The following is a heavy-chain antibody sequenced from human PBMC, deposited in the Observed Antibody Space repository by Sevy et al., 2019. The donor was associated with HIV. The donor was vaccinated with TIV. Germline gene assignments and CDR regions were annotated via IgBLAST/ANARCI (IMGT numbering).Heavy chain of an antibody. V-gene: IGHV3-30*18. CDR3: ANDRRDTAMVTFDY. CDR2: ISYDGSNK. J-gene: IGHJ4*02. Sequence: GGSLRLSCVASGFTFSNYGMHWVRQAPGKGLEWVAVISYDGSNKYYADSVKGRFIISRDNSKNTLYVQMNSLKPEDTAVYYCANDRRDTAMVTFDYWGQGSMVTVSS. CDR1: GFTFSNYG. D-gene: IGHD5-18*01.